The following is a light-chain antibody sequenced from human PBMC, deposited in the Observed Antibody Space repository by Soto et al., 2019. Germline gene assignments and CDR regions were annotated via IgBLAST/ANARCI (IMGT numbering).Light chain of an antibody. Sequence: EIVMTQSPATLSASPGERAALSCRASQSVSSYLAWYQQKPGQAPRLLMYGGSTRATGIPARFSGSGSGTEFTLTISSLQSEDFAVYYCQQYNNWPPITFGQGTRLEIK. CDR1: QSVSSY. CDR2: GGS. V-gene: IGKV3-15*01. CDR3: QQYNNWPPIT. J-gene: IGKJ5*01.